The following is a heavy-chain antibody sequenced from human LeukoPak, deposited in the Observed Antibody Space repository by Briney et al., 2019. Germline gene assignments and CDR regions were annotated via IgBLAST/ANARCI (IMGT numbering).Heavy chain of an antibody. Sequence: PSETLSLTCAVSGGSISSSNWWSWVRQPPGKGLEWIGEIYHSGSTNYNPSLKSRVTISVDKSKNQFSLKLSSVTAADTAVYYCARSYYGDSSGSFDYWGQGTLVTVSS. CDR1: GGSISSSNW. CDR2: IYHSGST. D-gene: IGHD3-22*01. V-gene: IGHV4-4*02. J-gene: IGHJ4*02. CDR3: ARSYYGDSSGSFDY.